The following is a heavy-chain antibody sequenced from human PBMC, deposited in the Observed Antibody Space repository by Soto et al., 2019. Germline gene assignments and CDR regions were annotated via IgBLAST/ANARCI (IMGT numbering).Heavy chain of an antibody. CDR1: GDSISSSYW. D-gene: IGHD1-1*01. CDR2: IYHIGIT. Sequence: QVQLQESGPGLVKPSGTLTLTCAVSGDSISSSYWWSWVRQSPGRGLEWIGEIYHIGITNYSPPLKSRVSISVDKSKNQFSLKLTYVTGADTAVYYCARDRGTATFYYNGMDVWGQGTTVTVSS. V-gene: IGHV4-4*02. CDR3: ARDRGTATFYYNGMDV. J-gene: IGHJ6*02.